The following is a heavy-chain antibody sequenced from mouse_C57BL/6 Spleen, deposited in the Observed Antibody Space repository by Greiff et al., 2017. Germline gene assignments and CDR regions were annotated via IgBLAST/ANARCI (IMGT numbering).Heavy chain of an antibody. CDR1: GYSITSGYY. Sequence: EVQLQESGPGLVKPSQSLSLTCSVTGYSITSGYYWNWIRQFPGNKLEWMGYISYDGSNNYNPSLKNRISITRDTSKNQFFLKLNSVTTEDTATYYCARGSGNYGFAYWGQGTLVTVSA. V-gene: IGHV3-6*01. CDR2: ISYDGSN. CDR3: ARGSGNYGFAY. J-gene: IGHJ3*01. D-gene: IGHD2-1*01.